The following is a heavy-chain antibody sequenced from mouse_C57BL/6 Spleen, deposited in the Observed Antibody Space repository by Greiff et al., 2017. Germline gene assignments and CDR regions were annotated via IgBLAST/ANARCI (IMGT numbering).Heavy chain of an antibody. D-gene: IGHD2-13*01. Sequence: QVQLQQSGPELVKPGASVKLSCKASGYTFTSYDINWVKQRPGQGLVGIGWLYPRDGSTKYNEKFKGKATLTVDTSSSTAYMELHSLTSEDSAVYFCARGDGYYAMDDWGQGASVTVAS. J-gene: IGHJ4*01. V-gene: IGHV1-85*01. CDR3: ARGDGYYAMDD. CDR1: GYTFTSYD. CDR2: LYPRDGST.